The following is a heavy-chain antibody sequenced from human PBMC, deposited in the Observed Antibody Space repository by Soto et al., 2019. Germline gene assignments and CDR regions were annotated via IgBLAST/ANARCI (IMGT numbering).Heavy chain of an antibody. D-gene: IGHD2-2*01. CDR2: IHPNGRT. V-gene: IGHV4-4*02. Sequence: QVQLQESGPGLVEPSGTLSLTCAVSGGSISSDNWWTWVRQPPGEGLEWIGEIHPNGRTNYKPSLKSRITISVDKSENQFSLWLTSVTAADKALYYCATRYCIHTTCYVYWGQGTLVTVSS. J-gene: IGHJ4*02. CDR3: ATRYCIHTTCYVY. CDR1: GGSISSDNW.